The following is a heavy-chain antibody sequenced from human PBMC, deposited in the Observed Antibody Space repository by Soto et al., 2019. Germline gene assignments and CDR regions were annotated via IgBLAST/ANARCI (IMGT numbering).Heavy chain of an antibody. CDR3: ARGGITGFDY. Sequence: PGGSLRLSCAASGITFGSSEMNWVRQAPGKGLEWVSWISTSGSTIYYADSVRGRFTFSRDNAENSLYLQMNSLRVEDTAVYYCARGGITGFDYWGQGTLVTVSS. CDR1: GITFGSSE. CDR2: ISTSGSTI. D-gene: IGHD3-16*01. J-gene: IGHJ4*02. V-gene: IGHV3-48*03.